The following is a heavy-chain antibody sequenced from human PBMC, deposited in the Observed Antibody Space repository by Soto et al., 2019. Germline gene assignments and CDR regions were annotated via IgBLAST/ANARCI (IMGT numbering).Heavy chain of an antibody. D-gene: IGHD6-19*01. CDR2: FDPEDGET. J-gene: IGHJ4*02. V-gene: IGHV1-24*01. CDR1: GYTHTELS. CDR3: ATRFSSGWFVGYYFDY. Sequence: VKVSCKVSGYTHTELSMHWVRQAPGKRLEWMGGFDPEDGETIYAQKFQGRVTMTEDTSTDTAYMELSSLRSEDTAVYYCATRFSSGWFVGYYFDYWGQGTLVTVSS.